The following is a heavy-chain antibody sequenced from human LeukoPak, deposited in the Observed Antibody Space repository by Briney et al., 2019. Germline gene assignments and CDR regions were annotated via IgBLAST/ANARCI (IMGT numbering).Heavy chain of an antibody. Sequence: PSETLSLTCAVYGGSFSDYFWSWIRQPPGKGLEWIGEVHPSGRTNCKSSLKSRLTISVDTSKNQFSLSLSSVTAADTAVYFCASSSYDLLTGLGLAHDFWGQGTMVTVSS. J-gene: IGHJ4*02. D-gene: IGHD3-9*01. V-gene: IGHV4-34*01. CDR3: ASSSYDLLTGLGLAHDF. CDR1: GGSFSDYF. CDR2: VHPSGRT.